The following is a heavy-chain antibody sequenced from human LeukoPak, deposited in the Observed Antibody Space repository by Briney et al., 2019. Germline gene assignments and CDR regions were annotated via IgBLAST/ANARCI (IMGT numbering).Heavy chain of an antibody. CDR3: ASGYYDSSGYYDL. D-gene: IGHD3-22*01. CDR2: INHSGST. V-gene: IGHV4-34*01. J-gene: IGHJ5*02. CDR1: GGSFSGYY. Sequence: SETLSLTCAVYGGSFSGYYWSWIRQPPGKGLEWIGEINHSGSTNYNPSLKSRVTISVDTSKNQFSLKLSSVTAADTAVYYCASGYYDSSGYYDLRGQGTLVTVSS.